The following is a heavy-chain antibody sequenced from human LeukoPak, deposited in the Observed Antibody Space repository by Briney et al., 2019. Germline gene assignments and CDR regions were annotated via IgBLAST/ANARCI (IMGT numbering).Heavy chain of an antibody. CDR3: AFSWSAEYFQH. V-gene: IGHV3-21*01. CDR2: ISSSSSYI. CDR1: GFTFSSYS. D-gene: IGHD6-13*01. J-gene: IGHJ1*01. Sequence: GGSLRLSCAASGFTFSSYSMNWVRQAPGKGLEWVSSISSSSSYIYYADSVKGRFTISRDNAKNSLYLQMNSLRAEDTAVYYCAFSWSAEYFQHWGQGTLVTVSS.